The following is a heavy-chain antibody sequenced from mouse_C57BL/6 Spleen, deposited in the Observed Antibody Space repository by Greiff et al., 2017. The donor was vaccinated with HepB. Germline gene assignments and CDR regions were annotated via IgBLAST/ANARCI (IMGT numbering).Heavy chain of an antibody. CDR3: ARTMITTNYYAMDY. CDR2: ISSGSSTI. Sequence: EVKVVESGGGLVKPGGSLKLSCAASGFTFSDYGMHWVRQAPEKGLEWVAYISSGSSTIYYADTVKGRFTISRDNAKNTLFLQMTSLRSEDTAMYYCARTMITTNYYAMDYWGQGTSVTVSS. CDR1: GFTFSDYG. D-gene: IGHD2-4*01. V-gene: IGHV5-17*01. J-gene: IGHJ4*01.